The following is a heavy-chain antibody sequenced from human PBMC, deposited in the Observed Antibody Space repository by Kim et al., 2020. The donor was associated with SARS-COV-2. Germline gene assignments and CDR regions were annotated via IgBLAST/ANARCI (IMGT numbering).Heavy chain of an antibody. CDR2: ISSSGSTI. CDR3: ARDKPFSSGYRTYYYYGMDV. J-gene: IGHJ6*02. D-gene: IGHD3-22*01. V-gene: IGHV3-48*03. CDR1: GFTFSSYE. Sequence: GGSLRLSCAASGFTFSSYEMNWVRQAPGKGLEWVSYISSSGSTIYYADSVKGRFTISRDNAKNSLYLQMNSLRAEDTAVYYCARDKPFSSGYRTYYYYGMDVWGQGTTVTVSS.